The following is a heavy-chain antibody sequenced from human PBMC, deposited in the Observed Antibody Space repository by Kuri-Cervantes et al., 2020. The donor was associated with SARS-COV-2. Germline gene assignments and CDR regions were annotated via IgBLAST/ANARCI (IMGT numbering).Heavy chain of an antibody. CDR1: GDSVSGYY. D-gene: IGHD2-8*01. Sequence: SETLSLTCDVYGDSVSGYYWSWVRQPPGKGLEWIGEIYHSGSTNYNPSLKSRVTISVDKSKNQFSLKLSSVTAADTAVYYCARVRDIVLMVYAIRGWFDPWGQGTLVTVSS. CDR2: IYHSGST. J-gene: IGHJ5*02. CDR3: ARVRDIVLMVYAIRGWFDP. V-gene: IGHV4-34*01.